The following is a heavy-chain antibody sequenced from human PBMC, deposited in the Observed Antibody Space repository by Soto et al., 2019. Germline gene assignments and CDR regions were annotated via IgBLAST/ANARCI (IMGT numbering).Heavy chain of an antibody. D-gene: IGHD3-22*01. CDR1: GFTFSSYA. CDR2: ISYDGSNK. CDR3: ALSADSSGYYPFDY. J-gene: IGHJ4*02. V-gene: IGHV3-30-3*01. Sequence: PGGSLRLSCAASGFTFSSYAMHWVRQAPGKGLEWVAVISYDGSNKYYADSVKGRFTISRDNSKNTLYLQMNSLRAEDTAVYYCALSADSSGYYPFDYWGQGTLVTVSS.